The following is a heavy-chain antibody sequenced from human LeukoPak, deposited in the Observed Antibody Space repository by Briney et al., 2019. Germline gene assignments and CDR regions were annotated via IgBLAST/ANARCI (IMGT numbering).Heavy chain of an antibody. J-gene: IGHJ3*02. D-gene: IGHD1-20*01. CDR1: RFTFSSYG. CDR3: AKDLKTYNWNDAFDI. Sequence: GGSLRLSCAASRFTFSSYGMHWVRQAPGKGLEWMAVISYDGSNKYYADSVKGRFTISRDNSKYTLYLQMNSLRTEDTAVYYCAKDLKTYNWNDAFDIWGQGTMVTVSS. V-gene: IGHV3-30*18. CDR2: ISYDGSNK.